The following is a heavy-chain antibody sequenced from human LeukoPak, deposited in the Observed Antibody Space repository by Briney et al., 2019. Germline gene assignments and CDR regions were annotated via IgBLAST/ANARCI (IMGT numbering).Heavy chain of an antibody. V-gene: IGHV3-23*01. CDR3: AKDERPYYDFWSGYY. D-gene: IGHD3-3*01. Sequence: PGGSLRLSCAASGFTFSSYAMSWVRQAPGKGLEWVSAISGSGGSTYYADSVKGRFTISRDNSKNTLYLQMNSLRAEDTAVYYCAKDERPYYDFWSGYYWGQGTLVTVSS. J-gene: IGHJ4*02. CDR2: ISGSGGST. CDR1: GFTFSSYA.